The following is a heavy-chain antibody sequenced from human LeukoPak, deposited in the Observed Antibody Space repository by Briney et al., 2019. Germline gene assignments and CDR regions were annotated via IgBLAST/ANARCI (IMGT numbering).Heavy chain of an antibody. J-gene: IGHJ4*02. V-gene: IGHV3-30-3*01. CDR2: ISYDGSNK. CDR3: AKDDDFWSGYYSSYFDY. D-gene: IGHD3-3*01. CDR1: GFTFSSYA. Sequence: GGSLRLSCAASGFTFSSYAMHWVRQAPGKGLEWVAVISYDGSNKYYADSVKGRFTISRDNSKNTLYLQMNSLRAEDTAVYYCAKDDDFWSGYYSSYFDYWGQGTLVTVSS.